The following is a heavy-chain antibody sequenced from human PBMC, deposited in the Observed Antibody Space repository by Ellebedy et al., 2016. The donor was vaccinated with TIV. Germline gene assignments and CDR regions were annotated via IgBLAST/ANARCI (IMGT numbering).Heavy chain of an antibody. J-gene: IGHJ6*02. D-gene: IGHD3-3*01. Sequence: AASVKVSCKASGYTFTSYGISWVRQAPGQGLEWIGWISAYNGNTNYAPKPQGRVTMTTDTSTSTAYMELRSLRSDDTAVYYCARGLGRFLEWLFYGMDVWGQGTTVTVSS. CDR1: GYTFTSYG. CDR2: ISAYNGNT. CDR3: ARGLGRFLEWLFYGMDV. V-gene: IGHV1-18*01.